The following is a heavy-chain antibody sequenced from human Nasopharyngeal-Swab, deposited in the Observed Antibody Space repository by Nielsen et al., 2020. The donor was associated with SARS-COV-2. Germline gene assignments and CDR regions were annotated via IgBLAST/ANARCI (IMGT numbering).Heavy chain of an antibody. CDR1: GFSPSTSGMC. Sequence: SGPTLVKPTQTLTLTCTFSGFSPSTSGMCVSWIRQPPGKALEWLARIDWDDDKYYSTSLKTRLTISKDTSKNQVVLTMTNMDPVDTATYYCAHRGIAVASGWFDPWGQGTLVTVSS. CDR2: IDWDDDK. D-gene: IGHD6-19*01. V-gene: IGHV2-70*12. CDR3: AHRGIAVASGWFDP. J-gene: IGHJ5*02.